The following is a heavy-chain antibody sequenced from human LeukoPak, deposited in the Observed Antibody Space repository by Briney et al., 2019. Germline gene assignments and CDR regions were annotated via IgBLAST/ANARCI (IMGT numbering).Heavy chain of an antibody. V-gene: IGHV1-2*02. CDR2: IHPNSGGT. Sequence: ASVKASCKASGYTFTGYYMHWVRQAPGQGLEWMGWIHPNSGGTNYAQKFQGRVTMTRDTSISTAYMELSRLRSDDTAVYYCARDSPQNCSSSSCYVGHYGMDVWGQGTTVTVSS. CDR3: ARDSPQNCSSSSCYVGHYGMDV. CDR1: GYTFTGYY. J-gene: IGHJ6*02. D-gene: IGHD2-2*01.